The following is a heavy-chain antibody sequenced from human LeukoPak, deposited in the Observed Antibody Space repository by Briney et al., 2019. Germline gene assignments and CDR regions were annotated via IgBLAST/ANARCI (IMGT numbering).Heavy chain of an antibody. CDR1: GYTFTSYD. D-gene: IGHD1-26*01. CDR3: ARVPTIVGATTGEYYYYYMDV. V-gene: IGHV1-8*01. J-gene: IGHJ6*03. Sequence: GASVKVPCKASGYTFTSYDINWVRQATGQGLEWMGWMNPNSGNTGYAQKFQGRVTMTRNTSISTAYMELSSLRSEDTAVYYCARVPTIVGATTGEYYYYYMDVWGKGTTVTVSS. CDR2: MNPNSGNT.